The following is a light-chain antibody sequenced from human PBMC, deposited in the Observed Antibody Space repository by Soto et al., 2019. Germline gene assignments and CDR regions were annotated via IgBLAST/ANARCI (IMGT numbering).Light chain of an antibody. Sequence: EIVLTQSPATLSLSPGERATLSCRASQSVSSYLAWYQQKPGQAPRLLIYDASNWATGIPARFSGSGSGTDFPLTIRSLETEDFAVYYCQQRSNWPPMYTFGQGTKLEIK. CDR2: DAS. V-gene: IGKV3-11*01. J-gene: IGKJ2*01. CDR3: QQRSNWPPMYT. CDR1: QSVSSY.